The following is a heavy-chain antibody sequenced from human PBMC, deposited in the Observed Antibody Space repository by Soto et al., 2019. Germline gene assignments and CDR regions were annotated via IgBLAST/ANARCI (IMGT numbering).Heavy chain of an antibody. CDR3: ARVGAARPRRYFDY. J-gene: IGHJ4*02. Sequence: SETLSLTCAVYGGSFSGYYWSWIRQPPGKGLERIGEINHSGSTNYNPSLKSRVTISVDTSKIQFSLKISSVTAADTAVYYCARVGAARPRRYFDYWGQGTLVTVSS. CDR1: GGSFSGYY. CDR2: INHSGST. V-gene: IGHV4-34*01. D-gene: IGHD6-6*01.